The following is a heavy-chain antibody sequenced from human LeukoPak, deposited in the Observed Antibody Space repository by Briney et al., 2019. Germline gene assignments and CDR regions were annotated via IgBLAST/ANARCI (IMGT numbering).Heavy chain of an antibody. CDR3: ASRNYYDNSGYII. J-gene: IGHJ4*02. Sequence: SETLSLTCTVSGGSISSYYWSWIRQPAGKGLEWIGRIYTSGSTNYNPSLKSRVTISVDTSKNQFSLKLSSVTAADTAVYYCASRNYYDNSGYIIWGQGTLVTVSS. CDR2: IYTSGST. CDR1: GGSISSYY. V-gene: IGHV4-4*07. D-gene: IGHD3-22*01.